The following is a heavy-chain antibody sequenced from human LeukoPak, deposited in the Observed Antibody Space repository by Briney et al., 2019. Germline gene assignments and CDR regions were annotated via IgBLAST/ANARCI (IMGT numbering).Heavy chain of an antibody. CDR1: GGPISSYY. CDR3: ARLTSYYYYFDY. V-gene: IGHV4-59*08. CDR2: IYYTGST. J-gene: IGHJ4*02. Sequence: SETLSLTCTVSGGPISSYYWSWIRQSPGKGLEWIGYIYYTGSTNYNPSLKSRVTISVDTSKNQFFLKLISVTAADTAVYYCARLTSYYYYFDYWGQGTLVTVSS. D-gene: IGHD1-26*01.